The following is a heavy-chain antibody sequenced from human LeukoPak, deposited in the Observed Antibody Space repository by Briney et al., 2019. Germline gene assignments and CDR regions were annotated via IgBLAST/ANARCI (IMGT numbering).Heavy chain of an antibody. V-gene: IGHV1-18*01. CDR1: GFTFTDEY. D-gene: IGHD2-15*01. CDR3: ARKFSDSPLDY. Sequence: GASVKVSCKSSGFTFTDEYIHWVRQAPGQGLEWMGWISPYNGNTNYAQKFQGRVTMTTDTSTSTAYMELRSLRSDDTAVYYCARKFSDSPLDYWGQGTLVTVSS. J-gene: IGHJ4*02. CDR2: ISPYNGNT.